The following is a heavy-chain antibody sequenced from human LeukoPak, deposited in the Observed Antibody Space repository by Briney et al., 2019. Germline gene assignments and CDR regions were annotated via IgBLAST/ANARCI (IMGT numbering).Heavy chain of an antibody. V-gene: IGHV3-30-3*01. D-gene: IGHD2/OR15-2a*01. Sequence: GGSLRLSCAASGFTFSSYAMHWVRQAPGKGLEWVAVISYDGSNKYYADSVKGRFTISRDNSKNTLYLQMNSLRAEDTAVYYCARGLLERGPFDPWGQGTLVTVSP. CDR3: ARGLLERGPFDP. CDR2: ISYDGSNK. J-gene: IGHJ5*02. CDR1: GFTFSSYA.